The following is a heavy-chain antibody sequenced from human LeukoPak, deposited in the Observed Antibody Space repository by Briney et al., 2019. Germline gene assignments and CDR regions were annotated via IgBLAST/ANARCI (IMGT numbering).Heavy chain of an antibody. Sequence: SVKVSCKASGGTFSSYAISWVRQAPGQGLEWMGGIIPIFGTASYAQKFQGRVTITADESTSTAYMELSSLRSEDTAVYYCARAPYVRGSYRLFFDYWGQGTLVTVSS. D-gene: IGHD3-16*02. V-gene: IGHV1-69*13. CDR1: GGTFSSYA. CDR2: IIPIFGTA. J-gene: IGHJ4*02. CDR3: ARAPYVRGSYRLFFDY.